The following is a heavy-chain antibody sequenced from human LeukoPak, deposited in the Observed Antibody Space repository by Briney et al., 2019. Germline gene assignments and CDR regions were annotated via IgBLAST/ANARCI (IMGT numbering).Heavy chain of an antibody. CDR3: ARSDYYGSGPYYMDV. CDR1: GYSISSGYY. CDR2: IYRSGST. Sequence: SETLSLTCTVSGYSISSGYYWGWIRQPPGKGLEWMGSIYRSGSTYYNPSLRSRVTISVDTSKNQFSLKLSSVTAADTAVYYCARSDYYGSGPYYMDVWGKGTTVTVSS. J-gene: IGHJ6*03. D-gene: IGHD3-10*01. V-gene: IGHV4-38-2*02.